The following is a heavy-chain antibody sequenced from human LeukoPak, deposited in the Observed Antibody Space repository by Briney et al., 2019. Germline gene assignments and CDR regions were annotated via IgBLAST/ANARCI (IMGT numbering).Heavy chain of an antibody. J-gene: IGHJ4*02. CDR3: TKGGVVSAFGY. V-gene: IGHV3-23*01. CDR1: GFTFSSYA. CDR2: ISGSGITT. Sequence: GGSLRLSCAASGFTFSSYAMSWVRQAPGKGLEWVSAISGSGITTYYADSVKGRFTISRDNSKNTLYLQMSSLRAEDTALYYCTKGGVVSAFGYWGQGVLVTVSS. D-gene: IGHD3-22*01.